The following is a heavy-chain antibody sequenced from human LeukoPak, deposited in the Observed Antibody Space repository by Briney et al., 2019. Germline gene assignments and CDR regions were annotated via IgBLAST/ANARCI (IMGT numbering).Heavy chain of an antibody. CDR2: ISAYNGNT. V-gene: IGHV1-18*01. D-gene: IGHD6-19*01. CDR1: GYTFTSYG. J-gene: IGHJ3*02. Sequence: ASVKVSCMASGYTFTSYGISWVRQAPGQGLEWMGWISAYNGNTNYAQKLQGRVTMTTDTSTSTAYMELRSLRSDDTAVYYCARDIWGSGWYRREIDAFDIWGQGTMVTVSS. CDR3: ARDIWGSGWYRREIDAFDI.